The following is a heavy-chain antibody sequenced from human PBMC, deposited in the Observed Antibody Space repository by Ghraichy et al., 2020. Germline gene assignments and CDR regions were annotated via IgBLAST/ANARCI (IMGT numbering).Heavy chain of an antibody. CDR3: ARDQDCSGGSCPWDY. Sequence: SETLSLTCTVSGGSISSSSYYWGWIRQPPGKGLEWIGSIYYSGSTYYNPSLKSRVTISVDTSKNQFSLKLSSVTAADTAVYYCARDQDCSGGSCPWDYWGQGTLVTVSS. CDR1: GGSISSSSYY. CDR2: IYYSGST. J-gene: IGHJ4*02. V-gene: IGHV4-39*07. D-gene: IGHD2-15*01.